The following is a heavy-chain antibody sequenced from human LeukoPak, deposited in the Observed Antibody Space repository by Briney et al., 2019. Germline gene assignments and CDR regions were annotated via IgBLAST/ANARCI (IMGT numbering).Heavy chain of an antibody. CDR2: IKQDGSEK. CDR1: GFTFSSYE. V-gene: IGHV3-7*01. CDR3: ARDSIMTYYYGSENDAFDI. Sequence: GGSLRLSCAASGFTFSSYEMNWVRQAPGKGLEWVANIKQDGSEKYYVDSVKGRFTISRDNAKNSLYLQMNSLRAEDTAVYYCARDSIMTYYYGSENDAFDIWGQGTMVTVSS. J-gene: IGHJ3*02. D-gene: IGHD3-10*01.